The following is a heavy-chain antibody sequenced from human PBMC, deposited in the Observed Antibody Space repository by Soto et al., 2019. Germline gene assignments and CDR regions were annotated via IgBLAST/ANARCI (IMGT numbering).Heavy chain of an antibody. V-gene: IGHV4-61*05. CDR3: ARHVPREQFDY. CDR2: ISYSGST. Sequence: SETLSLTCIVSGASVTSSGYYWSWIRQHPGKGLEWIGYISYSGSTNYNPSLKSRVTISVDKSKNQFSLKLSSVTAADTAVYYCARHVPREQFDYWGQGTLVTVSS. CDR1: GASVTSSGYY. D-gene: IGHD1-1*01. J-gene: IGHJ4*02.